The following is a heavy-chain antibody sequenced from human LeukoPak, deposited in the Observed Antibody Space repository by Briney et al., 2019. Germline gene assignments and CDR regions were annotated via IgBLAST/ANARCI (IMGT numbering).Heavy chain of an antibody. V-gene: IGHV3-21*01. CDR1: GFTFSSYS. J-gene: IGHJ4*02. D-gene: IGHD3-9*01. Sequence: PGGSLRLSCAASGFTFSSYSMTWVRQAPGKGLEWVSSISSSSSHIYYADSVKGRFTISRDNAKNSLYLQMNSLRAEDTAVYYCARNKESKNVLRYFDWSYWGQGTLVTVSS. CDR2: ISSSSSHI. CDR3: ARNKESKNVLRYFDWSY.